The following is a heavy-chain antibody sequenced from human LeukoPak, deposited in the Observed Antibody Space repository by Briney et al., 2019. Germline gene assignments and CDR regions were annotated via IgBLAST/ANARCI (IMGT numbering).Heavy chain of an antibody. CDR3: ARGRCGSTSCIPFDY. CDR2: IWDDGSNK. J-gene: IGHJ4*02. V-gene: IGHV3-33*01. D-gene: IGHD2-2*01. CDR1: GFTFSSYG. Sequence: GGSLRLSCAASGFTFSSYGMHWVRQAPGKGLEGVAVIWDDGSNKYYADSVKGRFTISRDNSKNTLYLQMNSLRAEDPAVYSCARGRCGSTSCIPFDYWGQGTLVTVSS.